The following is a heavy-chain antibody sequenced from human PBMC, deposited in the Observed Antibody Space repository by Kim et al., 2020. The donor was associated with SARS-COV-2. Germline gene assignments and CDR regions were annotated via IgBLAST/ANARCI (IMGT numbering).Heavy chain of an antibody. CDR3: ARGFTMIPEDY. CDR2: T. J-gene: IGHJ4*02. Sequence: TNYNPSLKRRVTISVDTSKNQFSLKLSSVTAADTAVYYCARGFTMIPEDYWGQGTLVTVSS. V-gene: IGHV4-59*09. D-gene: IGHD3-22*01.